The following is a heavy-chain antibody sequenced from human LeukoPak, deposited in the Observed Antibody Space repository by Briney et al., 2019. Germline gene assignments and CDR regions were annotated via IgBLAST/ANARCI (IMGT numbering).Heavy chain of an antibody. V-gene: IGHV4-59*12. Sequence: SETLSLTCTVSGGSISSYYWSWIRQPPGKGLEWIGYIYYSGRTNYNPSLKRRVTISVDTSKNQFSLKLSSVTAADTAVYYCARGNYDILTGYYQGEYYFDYWGQGTLVTVSS. CDR3: ARGNYDILTGYYQGEYYFDY. J-gene: IGHJ4*02. CDR1: GGSISSYY. D-gene: IGHD3-9*01. CDR2: IYYSGRT.